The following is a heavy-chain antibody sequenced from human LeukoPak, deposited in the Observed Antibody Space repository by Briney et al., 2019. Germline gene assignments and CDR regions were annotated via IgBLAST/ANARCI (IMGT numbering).Heavy chain of an antibody. V-gene: IGHV3-49*03. CDR3: TRAPSGGYYYFDY. D-gene: IGHD4-23*01. CDR1: GFTFGDYA. J-gene: IGHJ4*02. Sequence: SGGSLRLSCTASGFTFGDYAMSWFRQAPGKGLEWVGFIRSKAYGGTTEYAASVKGRFTISRDDSKSIAYLQMNSLKTEDIAVYYCTRAPSGGYYYFDYWGQGTLVTVSS. CDR2: IRSKAYGGTT.